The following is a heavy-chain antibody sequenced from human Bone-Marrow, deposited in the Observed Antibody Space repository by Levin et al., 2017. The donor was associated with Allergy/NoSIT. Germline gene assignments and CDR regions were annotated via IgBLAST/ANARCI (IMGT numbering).Heavy chain of an antibody. J-gene: IGHJ3*02. CDR3: TRVREVYNGGGFLLYEVFDS. CDR2: IVPNTGGT. Sequence: GESLKISCKTSGFIFTAYHIHWVRQAPGQGLEWMGRIVPNTGGTNYAQRFRGRVAMTMDTSISTAYMDLSRLTSDDTAVYYCTRVREVYNGGGFLLYEVFDSWGKGTRVTVSA. CDR1: GFIFTAYH. D-gene: IGHD4-23*01. V-gene: IGHV1-2*06.